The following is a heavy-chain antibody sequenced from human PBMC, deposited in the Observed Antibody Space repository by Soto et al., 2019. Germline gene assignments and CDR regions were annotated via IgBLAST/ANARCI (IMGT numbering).Heavy chain of an antibody. J-gene: IGHJ4*02. Sequence: VQLVESGGGVVQPGRSLRLSCAASGFTFSDYAMHWVRQAPGKGLEWVAVVSHDGRNTHYADSVKGRLTISRDSSKITVSLELTSPRAEDTAVYYCAKGGRQWLVTSDFNYWGQGALVTVSS. CDR1: GFTFSDYA. CDR3: AKGGRQWLVTSDFNY. CDR2: VSHDGRNT. V-gene: IGHV3-30*18. D-gene: IGHD6-19*01.